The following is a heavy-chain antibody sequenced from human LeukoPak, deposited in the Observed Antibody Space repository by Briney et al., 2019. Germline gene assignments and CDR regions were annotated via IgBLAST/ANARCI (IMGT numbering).Heavy chain of an antibody. CDR2: IYPRDGST. CDR1: GYTFTSNY. J-gene: IGHJ4*02. Sequence: ASVKVPCKASGYTFTSNYIHWVQQAPGQGLEWMGMIYPRDGSTSYAQKFQGRVTVTRDTSTSTVHMELSGLRSEDTAVYYCARDQEGFDYWGQGTLVTVSS. CDR3: ARDQEGFDY. V-gene: IGHV1-46*01.